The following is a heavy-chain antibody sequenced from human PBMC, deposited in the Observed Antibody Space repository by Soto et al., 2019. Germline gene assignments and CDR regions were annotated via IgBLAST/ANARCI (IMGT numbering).Heavy chain of an antibody. V-gene: IGHV2-5*02. Sequence: QITLKESGPTLVKPTQTLTLTCTFSGFSLSTSAVGVGWIRQPPGKALEWLALIYWDDDNRYSPSLNTRLTIPKDTSTNQVVHTLTNVDPVDTATYYCARRYCRAGSFPFDSWCQGTLVTVCS. CDR2: IYWDDDN. CDR3: ARRYCRAGSFPFDS. CDR1: GFSLSTSAVG. D-gene: IGHD2-15*01. J-gene: IGHJ4*02.